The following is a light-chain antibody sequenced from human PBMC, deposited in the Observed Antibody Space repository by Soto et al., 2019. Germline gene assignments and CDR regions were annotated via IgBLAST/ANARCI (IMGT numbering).Light chain of an antibody. CDR1: QSVSSSY. J-gene: IGKJ1*01. V-gene: IGKV3-20*01. CDR2: GAS. Sequence: EIVLTQPPGTLSLSPGERATLSCRASQSVSSSYLAWYQQKPGQAPRLLIYGASSGATGIPDRFSGSGSGTDFTLTISRLEPEDFAVYYCQQYGSSPGTFGQGTKVDIK. CDR3: QQYGSSPGT.